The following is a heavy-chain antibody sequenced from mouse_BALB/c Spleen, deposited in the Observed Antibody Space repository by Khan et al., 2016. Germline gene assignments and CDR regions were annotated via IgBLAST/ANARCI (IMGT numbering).Heavy chain of an antibody. CDR1: GYTFTSYY. J-gene: IGHJ3*01. CDR3: AINYYRYYWGLSY. D-gene: IGHD2-14*01. CDR2: IYTGNVNT. V-gene: IGHV1S56*01. Sequence: QLQSSGPELVKPGASVRISCKASGYTFTSYYIHWVKQRPGQGLEWIGWIYTGNVNTKYNEKLKGKATLTADKYSSTAYMKLRSLTSEDYAVYFCAINYYRYYWGLSYLGQRPLVTVSA.